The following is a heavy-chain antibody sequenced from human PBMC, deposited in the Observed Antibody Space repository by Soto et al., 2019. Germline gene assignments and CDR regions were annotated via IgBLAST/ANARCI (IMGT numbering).Heavy chain of an antibody. CDR1: GGSISSSSYY. V-gene: IGHV4-39*01. D-gene: IGHD1-1*01. J-gene: IGHJ4*02. Sequence: SETLSLTCTVSGGSISSSSYYWGWIRQPPGKGLEWIGSIYYSGSTYYNPSLKSRVTISVDTSKNQFSLKLSSVTAADTAVYYCAGPGTTSEFDYWGQGTLVTVSS. CDR2: IYYSGST. CDR3: AGPGTTSEFDY.